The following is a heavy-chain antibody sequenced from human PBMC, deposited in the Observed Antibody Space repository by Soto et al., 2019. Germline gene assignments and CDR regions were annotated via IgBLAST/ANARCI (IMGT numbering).Heavy chain of an antibody. V-gene: IGHV4-4*07. CDR3: ARASVGPPGGGSWTMPFDI. D-gene: IGHD2-15*01. CDR1: GGSISSYY. J-gene: IGHJ4*02. Sequence: PSETLSHTCTVSGGSISSYYWSWIRQPAGKGLEWIGRIYTGGSTNYSPSLKSRVTMSVDTSKNQFSLRLTSVTAADTAVYYCARASVGPPGGGSWTMPFDIWGRGTLVTVSS. CDR2: IYTGGST.